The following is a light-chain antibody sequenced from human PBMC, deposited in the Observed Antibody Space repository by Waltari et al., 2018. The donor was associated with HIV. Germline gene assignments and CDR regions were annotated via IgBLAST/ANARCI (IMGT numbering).Light chain of an antibody. CDR2: GND. V-gene: IGLV1-51*01. CDR3: GAWDSGLNIVA. Sequence: QSVLTQPSSVSAAAGQKVTMSCSGRSSNIGGNYVSWYQQFPGAAPTLLSYGNDKRPSEIPDRFSGSKSGTSATRDISGLQTGDEADYYCGAWDSGLNIVAFGGGTKLTVL. J-gene: IGLJ3*02. CDR1: SSNIGGNY.